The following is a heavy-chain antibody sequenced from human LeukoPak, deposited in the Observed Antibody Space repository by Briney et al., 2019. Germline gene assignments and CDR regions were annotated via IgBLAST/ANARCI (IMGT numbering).Heavy chain of an antibody. CDR1: GCTFSTYA. Sequence: AGGSLRLSCAASGCTFSTYAMHWVRQAPGKGLEYVSAISSSGGRTYYANSVKDRFTISRDISTNTLYLQMGSLRAEDTAVYYCARVQPARPPIVHHYGRMDVWGQGTTVTVSS. J-gene: IGHJ6*02. V-gene: IGHV3-64*01. CDR2: ISSSGGRT. CDR3: ARVQPARPPIVHHYGRMDV. D-gene: IGHD6-6*01.